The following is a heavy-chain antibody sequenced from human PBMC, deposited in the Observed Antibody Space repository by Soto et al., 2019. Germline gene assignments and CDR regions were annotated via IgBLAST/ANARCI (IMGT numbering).Heavy chain of an antibody. D-gene: IGHD2-15*01. J-gene: IGHJ4*02. CDR2: IIPILGIA. Sequence: QVQLVQSGAEVKKPGSSVKVSCKASGGTFSSYTISWVRQAPGQGLEWMGRIIPILGIANYAQKFQGRVTITADKSTSKAYMELSSLRSEDTAVYYCARDRVDGDYFDYWGQGTLVTVSS. V-gene: IGHV1-69*08. CDR3: ARDRVDGDYFDY. CDR1: GGTFSSYT.